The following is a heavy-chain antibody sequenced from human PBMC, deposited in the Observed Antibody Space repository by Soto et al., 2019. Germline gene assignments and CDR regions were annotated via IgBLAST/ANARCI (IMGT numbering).Heavy chain of an antibody. CDR2: ISTGGNYV. J-gene: IGHJ5*02. CDR1: GFTFSDYS. Sequence: EVQLVESGGGLVKPGASLRLSCATSGFTFSDYSMNWVRQAPGKDLEWISSISTGGNYVYYADSVKGRFTISRDNAKSSLYLQMDSLRAEDTAVYYCARDSRIVARPAMGSVGFDPWGQGTLVTVSS. D-gene: IGHD2-2*01. V-gene: IGHV3-21*01. CDR3: ARDSRIVARPAMGSVGFDP.